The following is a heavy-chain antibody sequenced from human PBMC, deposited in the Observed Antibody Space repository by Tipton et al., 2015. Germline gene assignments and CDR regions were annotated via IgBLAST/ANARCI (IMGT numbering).Heavy chain of an antibody. CDR1: GDAISSHY. Sequence: TLSLTCNVSGDAISSHYWGWIRQPPGKGLEWIGYIYYSGSTNYNPSLKSRVTISVDTSKNQFSLKLSSVTAADTAAYYCARDRPPDYWGQGTLVTVSS. CDR3: ARDRPPDY. J-gene: IGHJ4*02. D-gene: IGHD1-14*01. V-gene: IGHV4-59*11. CDR2: IYYSGST.